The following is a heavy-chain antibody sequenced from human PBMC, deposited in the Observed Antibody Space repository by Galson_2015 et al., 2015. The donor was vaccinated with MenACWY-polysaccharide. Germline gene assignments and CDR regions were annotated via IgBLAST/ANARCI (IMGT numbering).Heavy chain of an antibody. CDR1: GFSFSSYN. V-gene: IGHV3-48*02. J-gene: IGHJ4*02. D-gene: IGHD1-26*01. CDR2: IRGPSDII. Sequence: SLRLSCAASGFSFSSYNMDWVRQAPEKGLEWVSYIRGPSDIIYYADSVKGRFTISRDNAKNTLYLQMNSLRDEDTAVYYCARDSGRTGSLDYWGRGT. CDR3: ARDSGRTGSLDY.